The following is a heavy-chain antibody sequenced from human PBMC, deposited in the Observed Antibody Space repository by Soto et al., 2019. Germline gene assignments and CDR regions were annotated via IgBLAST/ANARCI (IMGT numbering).Heavy chain of an antibody. CDR2: IYGGGDT. V-gene: IGHV3-53*02. J-gene: IGHJ5*02. CDR1: GITVSSSY. Sequence: EVQLVETGGGLIQPGGSLRLSCAVSGITVSSSYMSWVRQAPGKGLEWVAVIYGGGDTYYADSVKGRFTISRDNFNNTPYLQRSRLGVEDTARYFCVSDRAADWFDPWGQGTLVTVSS. CDR3: VSDRAADWFDP.